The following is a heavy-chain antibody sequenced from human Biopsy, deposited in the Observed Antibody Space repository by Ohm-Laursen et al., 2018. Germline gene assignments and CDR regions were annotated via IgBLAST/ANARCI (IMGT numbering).Heavy chain of an antibody. D-gene: IGHD7-27*01. CDR2: ISDDGRNK. CDR1: GFSFSSYG. Sequence: SSLRLSCAASGFSFSSYGMHWVRQAPGKGLEWVAVISDDGRNKYYADSVKGRFTISRDNSKNTLYLQMNNLRAEDTAVFYCAKDLRNNNLGVENWGQGTLVTVSS. V-gene: IGHV3-30*18. J-gene: IGHJ4*02. CDR3: AKDLRNNNLGVEN.